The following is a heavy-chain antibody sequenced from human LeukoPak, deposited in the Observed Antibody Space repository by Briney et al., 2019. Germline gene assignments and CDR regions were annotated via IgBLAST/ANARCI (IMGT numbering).Heavy chain of an antibody. Sequence: SQTLSLTCTVSGGSINSGGYYWSRIRQHPGKGLEWMGYIYYTGSTYYNPSLKSRLTISVDMSKTQVSLRLSSVTAADTAVYYCARDHQQLGRFDPWGQGTLVTVSS. CDR2: IYYTGST. J-gene: IGHJ5*02. V-gene: IGHV4-31*03. CDR3: ARDHQQLGRFDP. D-gene: IGHD6-13*01. CDR1: GGSINSGGYY.